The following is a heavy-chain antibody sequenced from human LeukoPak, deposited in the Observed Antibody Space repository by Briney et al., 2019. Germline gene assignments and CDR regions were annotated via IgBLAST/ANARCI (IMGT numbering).Heavy chain of an antibody. CDR1: GGSISSSYW. CDR2: IYHSGSS. CDR3: ARKRTTVNYFDY. Sequence: SETLSLTCAVSGGSISSSYWWSWVRQPPGKGLEWIGEIYHSGSSNYNPSLKSRVTISVDKSMNQFSLKLSSVTAADTAVYYCARKRTTVNYFDYWGLGTLVTVSS. J-gene: IGHJ4*02. V-gene: IGHV4-4*02. D-gene: IGHD4-11*01.